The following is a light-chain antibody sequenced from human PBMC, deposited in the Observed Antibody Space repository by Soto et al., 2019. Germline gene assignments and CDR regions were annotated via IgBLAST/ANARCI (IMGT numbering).Light chain of an antibody. CDR2: DVS. V-gene: IGLV2-14*03. Sequence: QSALTQPASVTGSPGQSITISCTGTSSDVGGYNFVSWYQQHTDKAPKLMIYDVSSRPSGVSNRFSGSKSGNTASLTISGLQAEDEADYYCSSYRSTSTPVAFGGGTNLTVL. CDR3: SSYRSTSTPVA. J-gene: IGLJ2*01. CDR1: SSDVGGYNF.